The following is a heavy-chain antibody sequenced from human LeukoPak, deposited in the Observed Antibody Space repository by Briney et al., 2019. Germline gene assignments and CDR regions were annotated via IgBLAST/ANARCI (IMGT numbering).Heavy chain of an antibody. CDR2: INSDGSSI. V-gene: IGHV3-74*01. CDR1: GFTFSSYG. J-gene: IGHJ6*02. D-gene: IGHD2-2*01. Sequence: PPGGSLRLSCAASGFTFSSYGMHWVRQAPGKGLVWVSRINSDGSSIRNADSVKGRLTISRDNAKNTLYPQMNSLRAEDTAVYYCARGSSTSYYYYGMDVWGQGTTVTVSS. CDR3: ARGSSTSYYYYGMDV.